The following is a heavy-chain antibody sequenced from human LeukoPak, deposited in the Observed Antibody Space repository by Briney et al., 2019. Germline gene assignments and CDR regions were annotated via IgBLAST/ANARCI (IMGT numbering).Heavy chain of an antibody. Sequence: ASVKVSCKASGFTFTAYHMHWVRQAPGQGLEWMGWISAYNGNTNYAQKFQGRVTMTRDTSISTAYMELSRLRSDDTAVYYCARDRGELGADYWGQGTLVTVSS. CDR3: ARDRGELGADY. J-gene: IGHJ4*02. D-gene: IGHD7-27*01. V-gene: IGHV1-2*02. CDR1: GFTFTAYH. CDR2: ISAYNGNT.